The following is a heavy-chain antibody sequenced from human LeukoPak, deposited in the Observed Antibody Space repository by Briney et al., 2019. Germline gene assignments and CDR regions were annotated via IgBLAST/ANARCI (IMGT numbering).Heavy chain of an antibody. CDR2: ISAYNGNT. V-gene: IGHV1-18*01. J-gene: IGHJ5*02. Sequence: GASVKVSCKASGGTLSNYALSWVRQAPGQGLEWMGWISAYNGNTNYAQKLQGRVTMTTDTSTSTAYMELRSLRSDDTAVYYCARTKGVASGSYYSQRNWFDPWGQGTLVTVSS. D-gene: IGHD1-26*01. CDR3: ARTKGVASGSYYSQRNWFDP. CDR1: GGTLSNYA.